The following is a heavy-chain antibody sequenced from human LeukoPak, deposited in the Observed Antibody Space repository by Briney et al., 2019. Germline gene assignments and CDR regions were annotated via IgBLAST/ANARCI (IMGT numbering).Heavy chain of an antibody. V-gene: IGHV3-33*08. D-gene: IGHD3-22*01. J-gene: IGHJ4*02. CDR1: GFTFNNYA. Sequence: GGSLRLSCAASGFTFNNYAMHWVRQAPGKGLEWVAVIWYDGSNKYYADSVKGRFTISRDNSKNTLYLQMNSLRAEDTAVYYCARASSGYLNWGQGTLVTVSS. CDR3: ARASSGYLN. CDR2: IWYDGSNK.